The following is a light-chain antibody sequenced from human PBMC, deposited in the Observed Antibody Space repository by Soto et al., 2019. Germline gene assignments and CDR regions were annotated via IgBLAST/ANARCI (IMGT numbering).Light chain of an antibody. Sequence: QSALNQPASVSGSHGQSITISCTGTSSYVGGYNYVSWYQQHPGKAPKLMIYDVSNRPSGVSNRFSGSKSGNTASLTISGLQAEDEADYYCCSYTSSSTYVFGTGTKVTVL. CDR2: DVS. CDR3: CSYTSSSTYV. V-gene: IGLV2-14*01. J-gene: IGLJ1*01. CDR1: SSYVGGYNY.